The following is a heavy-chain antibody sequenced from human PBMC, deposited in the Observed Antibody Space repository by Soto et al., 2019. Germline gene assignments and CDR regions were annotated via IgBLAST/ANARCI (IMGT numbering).Heavy chain of an antibody. CDR3: ARVERGTATTVVDAFDI. V-gene: IGHV4-34*01. CDR2: MSHSGGT. Sequence: QVQLQQWGAGLLKPSETLSLTCAVYGGFVSSGSYYWSWIRQPPGKGLEWIGEMSHSGGTHFNPFLKSRVTISVDTSKHQFSLKRSSVTAADTALYYCARVERGTATTVVDAFDIWGPGTMVTVSS. CDR1: GGFVSSGSYY. J-gene: IGHJ3*02. D-gene: IGHD1-1*01.